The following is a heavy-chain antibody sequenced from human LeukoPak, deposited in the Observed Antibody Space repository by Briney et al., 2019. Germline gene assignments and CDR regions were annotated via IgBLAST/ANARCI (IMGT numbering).Heavy chain of an antibody. CDR3: AKTNYYDSSGYLDY. Sequence: SGGSLRLSCAASGFTFDDYAMHWVRQAPGKGLEWVSGISWNSGSIGYADSVKGRFTISRDNAKNSLYLQMNSLRAEDTALYYCAKTNYYDSSGYLDYWGQGTLVTVSS. CDR1: GFTFDDYA. J-gene: IGHJ4*02. D-gene: IGHD3-22*01. V-gene: IGHV3-9*01. CDR2: ISWNSGSI.